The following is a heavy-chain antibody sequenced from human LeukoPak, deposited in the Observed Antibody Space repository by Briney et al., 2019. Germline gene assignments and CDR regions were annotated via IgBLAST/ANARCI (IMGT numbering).Heavy chain of an antibody. D-gene: IGHD5-12*01. J-gene: IGHJ4*02. Sequence: GASVKVTCKTSGGTFNNYAISWVRQAPGQGLEWMGRVVPMLGIRNYPQTFRGRVNITADKATNTVYMELRSLRAEDTAIYYCATEPSPLYSFDHLDFWGLGTPVTVSS. CDR1: GGTFNNYA. CDR3: ATEPSPLYSFDHLDF. V-gene: IGHV1-69*04. CDR2: VVPMLGIR.